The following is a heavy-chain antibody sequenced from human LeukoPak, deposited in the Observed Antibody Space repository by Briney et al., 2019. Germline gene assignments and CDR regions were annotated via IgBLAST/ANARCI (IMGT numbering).Heavy chain of an antibody. CDR2: IRYDGSNK. J-gene: IGHJ6*03. CDR3: AKKFDQANRESMIVCYYYYYMAV. CDR1: GFTFNSYG. D-gene: IGHD3-10*01. Sequence: PGGSLSLSCAASGFTFNSYGMHGVRHAPGKGLEWVAFIRYDGSNKYYADSVKGRFTISRDNSKNTLYLQMNSLRAEDTAVYYCAKKFDQANRESMIVCYYYYYMAVWCKGTTATVSS. V-gene: IGHV3-30*02.